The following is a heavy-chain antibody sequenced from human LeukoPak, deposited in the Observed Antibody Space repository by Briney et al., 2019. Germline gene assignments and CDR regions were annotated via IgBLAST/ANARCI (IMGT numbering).Heavy chain of an antibody. V-gene: IGHV1-69*13. CDR1: GGTFSSYA. D-gene: IGHD6-13*01. CDR3: ARVTAAAGTGSWFDP. J-gene: IGHJ5*02. Sequence: SVKVSCKASGGTFSSYAISWVRQAPGQGLEWMGGIIPIFGTANYAQKFQGRVTITADESTSTAYMELRSLRSDDTAVYYCARVTAAAGTGSWFDPWGQGTLVTVSS. CDR2: IIPIFGTA.